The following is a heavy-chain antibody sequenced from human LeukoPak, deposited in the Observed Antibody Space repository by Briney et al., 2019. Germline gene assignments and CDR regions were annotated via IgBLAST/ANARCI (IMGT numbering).Heavy chain of an antibody. CDR2: ISYDGSNK. Sequence: GGALRLSCAASGFTFSSYAMHWVRQAPGKGLEWVAVISYDGSNKYYADSVKGRFAISRDNSKNTLYLQMNSLRAEDTAVYYCARDLYSYGYLDYWGQGTLVTVSS. CDR3: ARDLYSYGYLDY. V-gene: IGHV3-30*09. D-gene: IGHD5-18*01. J-gene: IGHJ4*02. CDR1: GFTFSSYA.